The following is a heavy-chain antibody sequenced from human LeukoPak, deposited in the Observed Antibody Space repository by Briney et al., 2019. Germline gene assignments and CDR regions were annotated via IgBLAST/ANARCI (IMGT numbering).Heavy chain of an antibody. CDR2: IYYSGST. J-gene: IGHJ6*03. CDR3: ARAPAGPPYYYMDV. CDR1: GGSISSYY. Sequence: SETLSLTCTVSGGSISSYYWSWIRQPPGKGLEWIGYIYYSGSTNYNPSLKSRVTISVDTSKNQFSLKLTSVTAADTAVYYCARAPAGPPYYYMDVWGRGTTVAVSS. V-gene: IGHV4-59*01.